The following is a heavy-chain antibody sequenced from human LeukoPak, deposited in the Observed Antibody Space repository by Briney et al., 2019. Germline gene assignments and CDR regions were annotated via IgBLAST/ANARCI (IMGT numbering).Heavy chain of an antibody. V-gene: IGHV4-39*01. J-gene: IGHJ4*02. D-gene: IGHD6-13*01. CDR1: GGSISSSSYF. CDR2: ICSTGTT. CDR3: ARGVGI. Sequence: SETLSLTCTVSGGSISSSSYFWGWIRQPPGKGLEWIGIICSTGTTYYNPSLKSRVTISVDTSKNQFSLKLTSVTAADTAVYYCARGVGIWGQGTLVTVSS.